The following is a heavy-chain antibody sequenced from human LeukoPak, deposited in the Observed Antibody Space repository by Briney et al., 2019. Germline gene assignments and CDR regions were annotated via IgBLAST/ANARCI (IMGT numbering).Heavy chain of an antibody. CDR3: AAPKWGYDFWSGYPRLDY. CDR2: INHSGST. CDR1: GGSISSYY. J-gene: IGHJ4*02. D-gene: IGHD3-3*01. Sequence: SETLSLTCTVSGGSISSYYWSWIRQPPGKGLEWIGEINHSGSTNYNPSLKSRVTISVDTSKNQFSLKLSSVTAADTAVYYCAAPKWGYDFWSGYPRLDYWGQGTLVTVSS. V-gene: IGHV4-34*01.